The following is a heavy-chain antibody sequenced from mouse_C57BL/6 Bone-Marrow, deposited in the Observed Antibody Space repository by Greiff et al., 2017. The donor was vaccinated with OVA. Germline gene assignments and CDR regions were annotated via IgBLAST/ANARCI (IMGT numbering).Heavy chain of an antibody. V-gene: IGHV1-64*01. D-gene: IGHD3-2*01. CDR2: IHPNSGST. J-gene: IGHJ3*01. Sequence: VQLQQPGAELVKPGASVKLSCKASGYTFTSYWMHWVKQRPGQGLEWIGMIHPNSGSTNYNEKFKSKATLTVDKSSRTAYMQLSSLTSEDSAVYYCASRQPAWFAYWGQGTLVTVSA. CDR3: ASRQPAWFAY. CDR1: GYTFTSYW.